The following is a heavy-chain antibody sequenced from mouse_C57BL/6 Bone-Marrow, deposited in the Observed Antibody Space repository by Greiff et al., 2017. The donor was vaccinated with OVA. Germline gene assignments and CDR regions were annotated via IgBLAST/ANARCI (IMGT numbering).Heavy chain of an antibody. Sequence: EVKVVESGGGLVKPGGSLKLSCAASGFTFSSYAMSWVRQTPEKRLEWVATISDGGSYTYYPDNVKGRFTISRDNAKNNLYLQMSHLKSEDTAMYYCARDGGTGSYFDYWGKGTTLTVSS. CDR3: ARDGGTGSYFDY. D-gene: IGHD3-3*01. CDR1: GFTFSSYA. J-gene: IGHJ2*01. CDR2: ISDGGSYT. V-gene: IGHV5-4*01.